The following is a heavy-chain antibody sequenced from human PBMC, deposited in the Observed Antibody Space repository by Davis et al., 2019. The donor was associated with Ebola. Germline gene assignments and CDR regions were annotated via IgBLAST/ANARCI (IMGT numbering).Heavy chain of an antibody. CDR2: VNPSGGST. V-gene: IGHV1-46*01. J-gene: IGHJ4*02. D-gene: IGHD3-10*01. Sequence: AASVKVSCKAFGYTFTSYYIHWVRQPPGQGLEWMGIVNPSGGSTTYAQKFQGRVTMTRDTSTSTVYMELSSLRSEDTAVYYCASGTYYGSGSYIDYWGQGTLVTVSS. CDR3: ASGTYYGSGSYIDY. CDR1: GYTFTSYY.